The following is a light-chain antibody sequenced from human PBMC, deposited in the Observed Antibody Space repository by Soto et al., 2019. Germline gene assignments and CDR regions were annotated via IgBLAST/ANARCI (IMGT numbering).Light chain of an antibody. CDR2: SAS. V-gene: IGKV1-27*01. Sequence: DIQMTQSPSSLSAYVGHRVTITCRASQGIGNYLAWYQQKPGRVPKLLIYSASTLHSGVPSRFRGSGSGTDFTLTISSLQPEDVATYYCQKYNRAPPTFGPGTKGDIK. CDR3: QKYNRAPPT. CDR1: QGIGNY. J-gene: IGKJ3*01.